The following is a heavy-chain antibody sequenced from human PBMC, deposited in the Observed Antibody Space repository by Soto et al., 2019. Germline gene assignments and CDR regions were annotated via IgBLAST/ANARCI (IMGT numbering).Heavy chain of an antibody. J-gene: IGHJ4*02. Sequence: GGSLRLSCASSGFTCSSYSMNWVRQAPGKGLEWVSYISSSSSTIYYADSVKGRFTISRDNAKNSLYLQMNSLRAEDTAVYYCARQDSGSFYWGQGTLVTVSS. D-gene: IGHD3-10*01. V-gene: IGHV3-48*01. CDR3: ARQDSGSFY. CDR1: GFTCSSYS. CDR2: ISSSSSTI.